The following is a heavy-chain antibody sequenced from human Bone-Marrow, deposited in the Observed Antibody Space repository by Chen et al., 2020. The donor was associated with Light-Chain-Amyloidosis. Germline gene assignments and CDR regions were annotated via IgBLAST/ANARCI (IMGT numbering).Heavy chain of an antibody. CDR2: IYPDDSDA. V-gene: IGHV5-51*01. CDR3: ARRRDGYNFDY. J-gene: IGHJ4*02. D-gene: IGHD5-12*01. Sequence: EVQLEQSGPEVKKPGESLKISCKGSGYTFPNYWIGWVRHMPGKGLEWMGVIYPDDSDARYSPSFEGHVTISSDKSITTAYLQWRSLKASDTAMYYCARRRDGYNFDYWGQGTLVTVSS. CDR1: GYTFPNYW.